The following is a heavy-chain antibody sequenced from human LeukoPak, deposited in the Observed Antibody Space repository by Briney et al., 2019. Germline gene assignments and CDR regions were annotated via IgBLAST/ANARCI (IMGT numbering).Heavy chain of an antibody. V-gene: IGHV3-33*01. J-gene: IGHJ4*02. Sequence: TGGSLRLSCAASGFTFSSYGMHWVRQAPGKGLEWVAVIWYDGSNKYYADSVKGRFTISRDNSKNTLYLQMNSLRAEDTAVYYCARTPASPTYYYDSSGYFDYWGQGTLVTVSS. CDR2: IWYDGSNK. D-gene: IGHD3-22*01. CDR1: GFTFSSYG. CDR3: ARTPASPTYYYDSSGYFDY.